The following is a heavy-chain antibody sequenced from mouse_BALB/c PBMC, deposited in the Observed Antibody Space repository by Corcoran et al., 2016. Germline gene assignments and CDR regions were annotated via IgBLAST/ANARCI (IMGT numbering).Heavy chain of an antibody. V-gene: IGHV14-3*02. D-gene: IGHD2-14*01. CDR1: GFNIKDTH. CDR2: IDPANGNT. Sequence: EVQLQQSGAELVKPGASVKLSCTASGFNIKDTHMHWVKQRPEQGLEWIGRIDPANGNTKYDPKFQGKATITADTSSNTAYLQLSSLTSEDTAVYYCARDRYAPRYWGQGTTLTVSS. CDR3: ARDRYAPRY. J-gene: IGHJ2*01.